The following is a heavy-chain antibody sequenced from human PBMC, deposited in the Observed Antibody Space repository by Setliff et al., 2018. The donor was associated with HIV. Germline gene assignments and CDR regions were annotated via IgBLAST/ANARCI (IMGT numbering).Heavy chain of an antibody. CDR3: ARYVWSNAPRDS. J-gene: IGHJ5*01. Sequence: SETLSLTCTVSGGSISSHYWSWIRQPPGKGPEWIGYISYSGISNYNPSLKSRFTISRDDLKNSLYLQLNSLRVEDTGLYYCARYVWSNAPRDSWGQGTLVTVSS. V-gene: IGHV4-59*11. CDR2: ISYSGIS. D-gene: IGHD2-8*01. CDR1: GGSISSHY.